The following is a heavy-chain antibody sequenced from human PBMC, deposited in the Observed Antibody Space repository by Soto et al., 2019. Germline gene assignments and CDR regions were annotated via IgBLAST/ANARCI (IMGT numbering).Heavy chain of an antibody. Sequence: QVQLVQSGAEVKKPGASVKVSCKASGNTFSRYGISWVRQAPGQGLEWMGWISGYHGNTNYPQKFQGRVTXXTXTXXSTAYMELSSLTSDDTAVYYCGRDGDQWDQRYLDYWGQGTLVTVYS. J-gene: IGHJ4*02. CDR3: GRDGDQWDQRYLDY. CDR2: ISGYHGNT. V-gene: IGHV1-18*01. D-gene: IGHD1-26*01. CDR1: GNTFSRYG.